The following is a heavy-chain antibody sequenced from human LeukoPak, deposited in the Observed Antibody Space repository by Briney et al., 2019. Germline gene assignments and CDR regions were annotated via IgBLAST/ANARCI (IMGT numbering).Heavy chain of an antibody. V-gene: IGHV1-69*13. D-gene: IGHD1-26*01. CDR2: IIPIFGTA. CDR3: ARALSGSRWDYYYYYMDV. J-gene: IGHJ6*03. Sequence: ASVKVSCKASGGTFSSYAISWVRQAPGQGLEWMGGIIPIFGTANYAQKFQGKVTITADESTSTGYMELSSLRSEDTAVYYCARALSGSRWDYYYYYMDVWGKGTTVTVSS. CDR1: GGTFSSYA.